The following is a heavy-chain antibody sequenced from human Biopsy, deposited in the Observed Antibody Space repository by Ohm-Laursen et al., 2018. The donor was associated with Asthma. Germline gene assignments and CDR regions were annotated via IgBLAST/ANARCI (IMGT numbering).Heavy chain of an antibody. CDR1: GFTFRNFG. V-gene: IGHV3-30*03. D-gene: IGHD2-21*01. CDR2: ISSDVRE. J-gene: IGHJ4*02. Sequence: SLRLSCTASGFTFRNFGMHWVRQAPGKGLEWVALISSDVREWYADSVKGRFTISRDNSKNTLDLQMNSLRGDDTAVYHCGRWRSGYPDHYSDFWGLGTLVTVSS. CDR3: GRWRSGYPDHYSDF.